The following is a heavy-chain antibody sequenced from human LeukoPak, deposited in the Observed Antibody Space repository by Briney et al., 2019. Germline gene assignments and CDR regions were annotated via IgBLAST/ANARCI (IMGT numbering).Heavy chain of an antibody. J-gene: IGHJ3*02. V-gene: IGHV4-38-2*02. CDR2: IYHSGST. CDR3: ARVGYYDSSGYSAYYAFDI. Sequence: SETLSLTCTVSGYSISSGYYWGWIRQPPGKGLEWIGSIYHSGSTYYNPSLKSRVTISVDTSKNQFSLKLSSVTAADTAVYYCARVGYYDSSGYSAYYAFDIWGQGTMVTVSS. D-gene: IGHD3-22*01. CDR1: GYSISSGYY.